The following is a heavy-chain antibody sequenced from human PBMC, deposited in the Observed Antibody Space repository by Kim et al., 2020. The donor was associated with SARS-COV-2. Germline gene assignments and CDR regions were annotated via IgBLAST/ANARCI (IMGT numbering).Heavy chain of an antibody. CDR1: GDSVSSNSAA. D-gene: IGHD5-12*01. Sequence: SQTLSLTCAISGDSVSSNSAAWNWIRQSPSRGLEWLGRTYYRSKWYNDYAVSVKSRITINPDTSKNQFSLQLNSVTPEDTAVYYCAREDFASPIVATTFDYWGQGTLVTVSS. J-gene: IGHJ4*02. CDR3: AREDFASPIVATTFDY. CDR2: TYYRSKWYN. V-gene: IGHV6-1*01.